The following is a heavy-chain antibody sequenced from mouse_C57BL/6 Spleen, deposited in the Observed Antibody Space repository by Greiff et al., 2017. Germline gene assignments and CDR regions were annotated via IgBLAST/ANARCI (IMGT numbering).Heavy chain of an antibody. CDR3: ARRDGGFDY. J-gene: IGHJ2*01. Sequence: EVMLVESGGGLVKPGGSLKLSCAASGFTFSDYGMHWVSQAPEKGLEWVAYISSGSSTIYYADTMKGRFTISRDNAKNTLFLQRTSLRSEDTAMYYCARRDGGFDYWGQGTMLTVSA. CDR1: GFTFSDYG. CDR2: ISSGSSTI. D-gene: IGHD3-3*01. V-gene: IGHV5-17*01.